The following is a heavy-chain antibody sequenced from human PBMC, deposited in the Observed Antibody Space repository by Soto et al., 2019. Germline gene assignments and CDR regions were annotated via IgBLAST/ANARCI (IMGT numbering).Heavy chain of an antibody. J-gene: IGHJ5*02. CDR2: IYSSGST. Sequence: SETLSLTCTVSGASINYYYWSWIRQPPGKGLEWIGYIYSSGSTNYNPSLKSRVTISVDTSKNQFSLKLSSVTAADTAVYYCARERALLLWFGELINWFDPWGQGTLVTVSS. D-gene: IGHD3-10*01. CDR1: GASINYYY. V-gene: IGHV4-59*12. CDR3: ARERALLLWFGELINWFDP.